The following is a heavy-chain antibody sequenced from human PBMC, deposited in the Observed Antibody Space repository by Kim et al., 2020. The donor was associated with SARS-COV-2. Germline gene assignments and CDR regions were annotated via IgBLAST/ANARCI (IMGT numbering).Heavy chain of an antibody. D-gene: IGHD1-20*01. CDR3: ARTVFNWNKGDYYFYMDV. J-gene: IGHJ6*03. CDR2: IRSKAYSGKP. V-gene: IGHV3-49*04. Sequence: GGSLRLSCSTSGFIFSDFPMTWVRQVPGKGLEWVGLIRSKAYSGKPEYAATVKGRFTISRDDSKSIAYLQMASLRSEDTAIYFCARTVFNWNKGDYYFYMDVWGKGTTVTVSS. CDR1: GFIFSDFP.